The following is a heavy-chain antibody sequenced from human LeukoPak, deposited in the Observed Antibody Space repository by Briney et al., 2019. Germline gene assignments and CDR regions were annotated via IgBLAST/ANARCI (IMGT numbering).Heavy chain of an antibody. J-gene: IGHJ4*02. Sequence: GGSLRLSCAASGFTFSSYSMNWVRQAPGKGLEWVSSISGSGGSTYYADSVKGRFTISRDNSKSTLYLQLNSLRAEDTAVYYCAKARGTDYGDYVIFDYWGQGTLVTVSS. CDR2: ISGSGGST. V-gene: IGHV3-23*01. D-gene: IGHD4-17*01. CDR3: AKARGTDYGDYVIFDY. CDR1: GFTFSSYS.